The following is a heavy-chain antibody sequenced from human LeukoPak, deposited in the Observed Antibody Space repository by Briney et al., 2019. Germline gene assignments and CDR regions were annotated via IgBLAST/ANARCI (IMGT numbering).Heavy chain of an antibody. J-gene: IGHJ6*02. CDR2: VYTTGST. CDR1: GDSISSYY. Sequence: SETLSLTCTVSGDSISSYYWSWIRQPAGKGLEWIGRVYTTGSTNYNPSLKSRVTISIDTSKNQFSLKLSSVTAADTAVYYCAGGSTSFYFSYYYGMDVWGQGTTVTVSS. V-gene: IGHV4-4*07. D-gene: IGHD2-2*01. CDR3: AGGSTSFYFSYYYGMDV.